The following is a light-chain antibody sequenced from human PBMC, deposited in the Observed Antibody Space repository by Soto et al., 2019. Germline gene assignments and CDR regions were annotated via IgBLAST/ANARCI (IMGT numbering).Light chain of an antibody. CDR2: DAS. Sequence: EIVLTQYPATLSSSPGERATLSCRACQSVSSYLAWYQQKPGQAPRLLIYDASNRATGIPARFSVSGSGTDFTLTISSLEPEDFAVYYCQQRSGWREYTFGQVTKLEI. V-gene: IGKV3-11*01. CDR1: QSVSSY. J-gene: IGKJ2*01. CDR3: QQRSGWREYT.